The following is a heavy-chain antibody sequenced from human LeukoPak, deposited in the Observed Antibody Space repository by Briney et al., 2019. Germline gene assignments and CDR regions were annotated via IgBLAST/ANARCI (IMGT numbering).Heavy chain of an antibody. CDR2: IYYSGST. V-gene: IGHV4-39*07. D-gene: IGHD4-23*01. J-gene: IGHJ5*02. Sequence: SETLSLTCTVSGGSISSSSYYWGWIRQPPGKGLEWIGSIYYSGSTYYNPSLKSRVTISVDTSKNQFSLKLSSVTAADTAVYYCARGQYPGGWFDPWGQGTLVTVSS. CDR3: ARGQYPGGWFDP. CDR1: GGSISSSSYY.